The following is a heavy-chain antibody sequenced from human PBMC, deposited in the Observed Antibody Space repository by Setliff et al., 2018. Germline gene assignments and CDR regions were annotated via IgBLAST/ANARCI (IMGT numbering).Heavy chain of an antibody. V-gene: IGHV1-2*02. CDR2: INPLSGDT. CDR1: GYTFTAYY. J-gene: IGHJ6*03. D-gene: IGHD3-3*01. CDR3: ARGPSPYYDFWSGYYFHYYYYMDV. Sequence: ASVKVSCKASGYTFTAYYIHWVRQAPGQGLEWMGWINPLSGDTNYALKFEGRVTMTRDTSISTAYVELSRLRSDDTAAYYCARGPSPYYDFWSGYYFHYYYYMDVWGKGTTVTVSS.